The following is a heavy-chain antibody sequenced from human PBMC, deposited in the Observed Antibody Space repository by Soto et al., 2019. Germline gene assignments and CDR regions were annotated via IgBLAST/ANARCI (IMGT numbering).Heavy chain of an antibody. V-gene: IGHV3-23*01. CDR2: ISGSGGST. Sequence: GCSLRLSCAASGFTFSSYALSCVLQAPGKGLEWVSAISGSGGSTYYADSVKGLFTISRDNSKNTLYLQMNSLRAEDTAVYFCARGSLKYYDFGGGLPHYGMDVWGQGTTVTVSS. CDR1: GFTFSSYA. CDR3: ARGSLKYYDFGGGLPHYGMDV. J-gene: IGHJ6*02. D-gene: IGHD3-3*01.